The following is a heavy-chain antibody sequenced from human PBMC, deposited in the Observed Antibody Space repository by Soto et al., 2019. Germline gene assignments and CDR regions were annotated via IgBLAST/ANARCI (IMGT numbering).Heavy chain of an antibody. V-gene: IGHV3-21*01. CDR3: ARDCSGGSCYRSFDY. Sequence: GGSPRLSCAASGFTFCSYSMNWVRQDPGKGLEWVSSISSSSSYIYYADSVKGRFTISRDNAKNSLYLQMNSLRAEDTAVYYCARDCSGGSCYRSFDYWGQGTLVTVSS. D-gene: IGHD2-15*01. J-gene: IGHJ4*02. CDR2: ISSSSSYI. CDR1: GFTFCSYS.